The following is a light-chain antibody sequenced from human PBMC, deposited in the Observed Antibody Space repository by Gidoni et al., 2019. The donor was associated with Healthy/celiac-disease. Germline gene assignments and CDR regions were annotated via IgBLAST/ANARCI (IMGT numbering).Light chain of an antibody. V-gene: IGLV3-1*01. CDR3: QAWDSSIVV. CDR2: QDS. CDR1: KLGAKY. Sequence: SYELTQPPSVSVSPGPTASFTCSGDKLGAKYACWYQQKPGQSPVLVIYQDSKRPSGIPERFSGSNSGNTATLTISGIQAMDEADYYCQAWDSSIVVFGGGTKLTVL. J-gene: IGLJ2*01.